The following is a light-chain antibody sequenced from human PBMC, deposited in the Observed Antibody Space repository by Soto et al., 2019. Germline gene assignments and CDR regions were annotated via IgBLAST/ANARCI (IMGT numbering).Light chain of an antibody. Sequence: IEFTQSPSSLSASVGARVTITCRASQRINSWLAWYQQKPGRAPNILMSDVASLERGVPSRFSGSGSATECTLTISGLQYDDVVTYYCQQYKDYEWTFGQGTKVEIK. CDR1: QRINSW. J-gene: IGKJ1*01. V-gene: IGKV1-5*01. CDR3: QQYKDYEWT. CDR2: DVA.